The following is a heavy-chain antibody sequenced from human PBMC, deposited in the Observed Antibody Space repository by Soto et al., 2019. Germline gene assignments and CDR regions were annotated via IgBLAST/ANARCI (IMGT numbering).Heavy chain of an antibody. CDR1: GFTFSSYA. CDR2: ISYDGSNK. J-gene: IGHJ4*02. D-gene: IGHD3-10*01. V-gene: IGHV3-30-3*01. CDR3: ARDLYGSGSWEGYYFDY. Sequence: QVQLVESGGGVVQPGRSLRLSCAASGFTFSSYAMHWVRQAPGKGLEWVAVISYDGSNKYYADSVKGRFTISRDNSKNTLYLQMNSLRAEDTAMYYCARDLYGSGSWEGYYFDYWGQGTLVTVSS.